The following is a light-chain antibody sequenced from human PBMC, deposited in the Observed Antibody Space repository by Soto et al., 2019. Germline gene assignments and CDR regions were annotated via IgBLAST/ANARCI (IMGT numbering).Light chain of an antibody. Sequence: PGARVTLSCRASPSVSSSYLPWYPQQPGQAPRLLIYDASTSATSIPARFSGSVSGTDFTLTISSLQPEDFAVYYCQQDYTRFTFGPGTKVDIK. CDR2: DAS. V-gene: IGKV3D-7*01. J-gene: IGKJ3*01. CDR1: PSVSSSY. CDR3: QQDYTRFT.